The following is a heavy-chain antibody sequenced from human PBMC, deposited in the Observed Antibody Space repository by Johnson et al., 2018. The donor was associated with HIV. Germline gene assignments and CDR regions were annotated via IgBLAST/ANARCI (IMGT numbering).Heavy chain of an antibody. Sequence: VQLVESGGGVVQPGGSLRLSCAASGFTFSSYAMSWVRQAPGKGLEWVSAISGSGGSTYYADSVKGLFTISRDNAKNTVYLQMNSLRAEDTAVYYCAKVSGIAAAGHDAFDIWGQGTMVTVSS. J-gene: IGHJ3*02. D-gene: IGHD6-13*01. CDR2: ISGSGGST. CDR3: AKVSGIAAAGHDAFDI. CDR1: GFTFSSYA. V-gene: IGHV3-23*04.